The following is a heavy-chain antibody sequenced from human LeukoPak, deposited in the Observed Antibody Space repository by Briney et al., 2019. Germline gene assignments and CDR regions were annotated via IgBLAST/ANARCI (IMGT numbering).Heavy chain of an antibody. V-gene: IGHV1-2*02. CDR2: INPNSGGT. CDR3: AKDTGFRPKAAFDI. D-gene: IGHD3-10*01. J-gene: IGHJ3*02. Sequence: GASVKVSCKASGYTFTGYYMHWVRQAPGQGLEWMGWINPNSGGTNYAQKFQGRVTMTRDASISTAYMELSRLRSDDTALYYCAKDTGFRPKAAFDIWGQGTMATVSS. CDR1: GYTFTGYY.